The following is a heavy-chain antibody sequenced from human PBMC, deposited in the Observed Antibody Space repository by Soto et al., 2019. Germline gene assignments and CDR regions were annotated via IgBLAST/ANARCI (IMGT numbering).Heavy chain of an antibody. CDR3: ARVMPKAAGTEWFAP. CDR2: IYYSGST. Sequence: SETLSLTCTVSGGSISSGGYYWSWIRQHPGKGLEWIGYIYYSGSTYYNPSLKSRVTISVDTSKNQFSLKLSSVTAADTAVYYCARVMPKAAGTEWFAPWGQGTLVIVSS. D-gene: IGHD6-13*01. J-gene: IGHJ5*02. V-gene: IGHV4-31*03. CDR1: GGSISSGGYY.